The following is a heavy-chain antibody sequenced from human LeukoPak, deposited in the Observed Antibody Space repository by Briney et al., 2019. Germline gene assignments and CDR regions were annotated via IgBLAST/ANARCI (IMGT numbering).Heavy chain of an antibody. J-gene: IGHJ6*02. CDR2: ISYDGSNK. Sequence: GRSLRLSCAASGSTFSSYAMHWVRQAPGKGLEWVAVISYDGSNKYYADSVKGRFTISRDNSKNTLYLQMNSLRAEDTAVYYCARAQTGYPWNVWGQGTTVTVSS. CDR3: ARAQTGYPWNV. D-gene: IGHD1-20*01. CDR1: GSTFSSYA. V-gene: IGHV3-30-3*01.